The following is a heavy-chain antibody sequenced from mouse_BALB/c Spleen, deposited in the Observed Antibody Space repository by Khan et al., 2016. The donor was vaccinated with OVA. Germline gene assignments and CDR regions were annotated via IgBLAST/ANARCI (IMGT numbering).Heavy chain of an antibody. J-gene: IGHJ3*01. CDR1: GYTFTSYW. V-gene: IGHV1-7*01. Sequence: VQLQESGAELAKPGASVKMSCKASGYTFTSYWMHWVKQRLGQGLEWIGYINPSTGYTEYNQRFKDKATLTADKSSSTASMQLSSLTSEESADYYCANHGSSSAWLTYWGQGTLVTVSA. CDR2: INPSTGYT. D-gene: IGHD1-1*01. CDR3: ANHGSSSAWLTY.